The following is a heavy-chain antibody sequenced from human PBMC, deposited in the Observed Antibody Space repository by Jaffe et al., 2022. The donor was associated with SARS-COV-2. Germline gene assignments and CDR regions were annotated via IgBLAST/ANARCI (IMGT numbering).Heavy chain of an antibody. CDR3: AKGVAGIVPRQNYGMDV. CDR2: ISYDGSNK. J-gene: IGHJ6*02. CDR1: GFTFSSYG. D-gene: IGHD6-19*01. V-gene: IGHV3-30*18. Sequence: QVQLVESGGGVVQPGRSLRLSCAASGFTFSSYGMHWVRQAPGKGLEWVAVISYDGSNKYYADSVKGRFTISRDNSKNTLYLQMNSLRAEDTAVYYCAKGVAGIVPRQNYGMDVWGQGTTVTVSS.